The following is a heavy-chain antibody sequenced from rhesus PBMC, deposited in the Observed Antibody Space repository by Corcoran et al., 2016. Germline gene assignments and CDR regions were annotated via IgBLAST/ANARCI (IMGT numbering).Heavy chain of an antibody. CDR1: GFSISPSGPG. CDR2: IDWNDSK. Sequence: QVPLKESGPALVKPTQTLTLPCTFSGFSISPSGPGVGWIRQPPGKAREWLASIDWNDSKYYSKSRKSRLTIYKDTSKNQVVLTRTNMDPVDTATYDWARANSGSWHDDAVDCWGQGLRVTVAS. J-gene: IGHJ3*01. V-gene: IGHV2-95*01. CDR3: ARANSGSWHDDAVDC. D-gene: IGHD6-25*01.